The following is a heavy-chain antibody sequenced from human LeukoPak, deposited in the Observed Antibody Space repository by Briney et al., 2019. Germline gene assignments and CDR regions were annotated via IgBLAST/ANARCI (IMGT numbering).Heavy chain of an antibody. CDR1: GFTFDDYA. CDR2: ISGDGGST. J-gene: IGHJ4*02. D-gene: IGHD3-10*01. CDR3: AKDMWRFGELDYGY. Sequence: GGSLRLSCAASGFTFDDYAMHWVRQAPGKGLGWVSLISGDGGSTYYADSVKGRFTISRDNSKNSLYLQMNSLRTEDTALYYCAKDMWRFGELDYGYWGQGTLVTVSS. V-gene: IGHV3-43*02.